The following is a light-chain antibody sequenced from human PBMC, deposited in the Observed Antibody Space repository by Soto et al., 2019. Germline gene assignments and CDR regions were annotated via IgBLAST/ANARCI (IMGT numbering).Light chain of an antibody. CDR1: SSNIGSSN. CDR3: AAWDDSLNGRV. V-gene: IGLV1-44*01. CDR2: TNN. Sequence: VLTQPASVSGSPGQSITISCSGSSSNIGSSNVNWYQQLPGTAPKLLIYTNNQRPSGVPDRFSGSKSGTSASLAISGLQSEDEADYYCAAWDDSLNGRVFGTGTKVTVL. J-gene: IGLJ1*01.